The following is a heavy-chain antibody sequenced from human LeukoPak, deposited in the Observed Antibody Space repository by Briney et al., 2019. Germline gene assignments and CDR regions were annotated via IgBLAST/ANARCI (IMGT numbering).Heavy chain of an antibody. Sequence: GGSLRLSCAASGFTFSSYAMSLVRQAPGKGLEWVSAISGSGDKTYYADSVKGRFTISRDNSRFTVHLQMNSLRGEDTAVYYCVKERPGKAYADFWGQGTLVTVSS. D-gene: IGHD1-26*01. CDR3: VKERPGKAYADF. CDR2: ISGSGDKT. V-gene: IGHV3-23*01. J-gene: IGHJ4*02. CDR1: GFTFSSYA.